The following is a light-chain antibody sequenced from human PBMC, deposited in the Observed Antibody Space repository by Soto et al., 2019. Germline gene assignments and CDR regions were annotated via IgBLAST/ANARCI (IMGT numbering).Light chain of an antibody. V-gene: IGLV8-61*01. CDR2: KTD. CDR3: VLYLGGGLSI. J-gene: IGLJ2*01. Sequence: QTVVTQEPSFSVSPGETVTLTCGLSSGSVSTNYYPSWYQQTPGQTPRTLIYKTDTRSSGVPDRFSGSILGNKAALTMTGAKADDESDYYCVLYLGGGLSIFGGGTKLTVL. CDR1: SGSVSTNYY.